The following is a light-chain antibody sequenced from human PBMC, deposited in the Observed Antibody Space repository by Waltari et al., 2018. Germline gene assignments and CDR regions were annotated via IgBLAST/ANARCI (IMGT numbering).Light chain of an antibody. CDR3: QETNTFPIT. J-gene: IGKJ5*01. CDR2: DAS. V-gene: IGKV1D-12*01. CDR1: QDISNQ. Sequence: DIQMTQSPSSVSASVGEKVTITCRASQDISNQLTWYQQKPGKAPKFLIYDASTLESGVPSRFSGSGSGTDFTLTVRSLQPEDFATYYCQETNTFPITFGQGTRLEIK.